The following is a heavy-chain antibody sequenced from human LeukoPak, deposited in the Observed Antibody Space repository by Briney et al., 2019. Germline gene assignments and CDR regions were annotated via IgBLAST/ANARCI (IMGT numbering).Heavy chain of an antibody. J-gene: IGHJ6*02. CDR2: FDPEDGET. CDR3: VLKRKTAYDILTGYLAPYYYYGMDV. Sequence: GASVKVTCKVSGYTLTELSMHWLRQAPGKGLEWMGGFDPEDGETIYAQTFQGRVTMTEDTSTDTAYMELSRLRSEDTAVYYFVLKRKTAYDILTGYLAPYYYYGMDVWGQGTTVTVSS. V-gene: IGHV1-24*01. CDR1: GYTLTELS. D-gene: IGHD3-9*01.